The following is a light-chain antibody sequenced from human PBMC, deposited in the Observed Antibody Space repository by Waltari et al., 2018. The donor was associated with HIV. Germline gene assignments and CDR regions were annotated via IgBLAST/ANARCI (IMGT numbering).Light chain of an antibody. V-gene: IGLV2-14*01. CDR1: ASDMTTFNF. Sequence: SALTQPASVSGSPGQSITISCTGPASDMTTFNFVSWYQQSPGRAPKLIIFEVYFRPSWVSYRFSGSKSGDTASLTISALRAEDEGDYFCSSYSTRGFVLFGGGTKVTVL. J-gene: IGLJ3*02. CDR2: EVY. CDR3: SSYSTRGFVL.